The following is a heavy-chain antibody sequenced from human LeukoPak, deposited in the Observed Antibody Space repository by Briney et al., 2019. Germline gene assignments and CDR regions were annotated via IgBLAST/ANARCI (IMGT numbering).Heavy chain of an antibody. Sequence: ASVKVSCKASGHIFTSYGISWVRQAPGQGLESMGWISPFNGNTKYVQKFQGRVTMTTDTSTSTAYLELRSLRSDDTAVYYCARDRVGGYTYGGNWFDPWGPGTLVTVSS. CDR3: ARDRVGGYTYGGNWFDP. D-gene: IGHD5-18*01. J-gene: IGHJ5*02. CDR2: ISPFNGNT. CDR1: GHIFTSYG. V-gene: IGHV1-18*01.